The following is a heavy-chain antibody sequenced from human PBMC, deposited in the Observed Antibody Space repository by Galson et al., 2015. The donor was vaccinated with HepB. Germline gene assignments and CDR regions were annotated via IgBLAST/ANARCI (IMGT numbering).Heavy chain of an antibody. CDR2: ISGSGGST. J-gene: IGHJ6*03. V-gene: IGHV3-23*01. D-gene: IGHD3-3*01. Sequence: SLRLSCAASGFTFSSYAMSWVRQAPGKGLEWVSAISGSGGSTYYADSVKGRFTISRDNSKNTLYLQMNSLRAEDTAVYYCANQIRFSEWLSSYYMDVWGKGTTVTVSS. CDR3: ANQIRFSEWLSSYYMDV. CDR1: GFTFSSYA.